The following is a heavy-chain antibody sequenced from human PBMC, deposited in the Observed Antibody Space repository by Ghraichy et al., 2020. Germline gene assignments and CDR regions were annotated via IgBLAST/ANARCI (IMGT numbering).Heavy chain of an antibody. CDR3: VRPPDWFDP. Sequence: SENLSLTCSVSGGSVGNSSYYWGWIRQPPGKGLEWIGSIYHSGTTYYNPSLKSRVVISVDTSKNQFSLKLSSVTAADTAVYYCVRPPDWFDPWGQGILVTVSS. J-gene: IGHJ5*02. CDR2: IYHSGTT. V-gene: IGHV4-39*01. CDR1: GGSVGNSSYY.